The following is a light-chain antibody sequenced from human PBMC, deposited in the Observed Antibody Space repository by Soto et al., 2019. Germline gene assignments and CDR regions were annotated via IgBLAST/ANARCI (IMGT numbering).Light chain of an antibody. V-gene: IGKV3D-15*01. Sequence: ILMTQSPATLSVSPGERATLSCRASQSVSNNLAWYQQKPGQAPRLLIYDASTRATDIPARFSGSGSGTEFTLTISGLQSEDFPVYYCQQYNNWPPWTFGQGTKVEIK. CDR3: QQYNNWPPWT. CDR1: QSVSNN. J-gene: IGKJ1*01. CDR2: DAS.